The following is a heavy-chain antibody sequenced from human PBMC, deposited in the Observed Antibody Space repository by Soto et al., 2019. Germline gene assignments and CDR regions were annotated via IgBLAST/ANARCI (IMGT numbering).Heavy chain of an antibody. CDR2: ISAYNGNT. V-gene: IGHV1-18*01. D-gene: IGHD6-6*01. J-gene: IGHJ6*03. CDR3: ARAGGSSSVYYYYMDV. Sequence: ASVKVSCKASGCTFTSYGISWVRQAPGQGLEWMGWISAYNGNTNYAQKLQGRVTMTTDTSTSTAYMELSSLRSEDTAVYYCARAGGSSSVYYYYMDVWGKGTTVTVSS. CDR1: GCTFTSYG.